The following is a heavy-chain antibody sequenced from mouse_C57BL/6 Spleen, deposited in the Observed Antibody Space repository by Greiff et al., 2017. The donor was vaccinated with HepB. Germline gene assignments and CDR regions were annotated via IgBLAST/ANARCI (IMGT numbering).Heavy chain of an antibody. Sequence: EVQRVESGGDLVKPGGSLKLSCAASGFTFSSYGMSWVRQTPDKRLEWVATISSGGSYTYYPDSVKGRFTISRDNAKNTLYLQMSSLKSEDTAMYYCARQTGRAWDYWGQGTTLTVSS. CDR3: ARQTGRAWDY. D-gene: IGHD3-1*01. J-gene: IGHJ2*01. V-gene: IGHV5-6*01. CDR1: GFTFSSYG. CDR2: ISSGGSYT.